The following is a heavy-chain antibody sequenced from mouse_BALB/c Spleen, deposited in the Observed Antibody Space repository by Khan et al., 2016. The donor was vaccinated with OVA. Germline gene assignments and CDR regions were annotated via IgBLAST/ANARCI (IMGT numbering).Heavy chain of an antibody. CDR2: IWSGGST. CDR1: DFSLTNYG. D-gene: IGHD1-1*01. J-gene: IGHJ3*01. V-gene: IGHV2-4*02. Sequence: VELVESGPGLVQPPQSLSITCTVSDFSLTNYGVHWVRQSPGQGLEWLGVIWSGGSTDYNVAFISRLSITKDNSKSQVFFKMNSLQVDDTAIYYCVRRDYGSSYGFAYWGQGTLVTVSA. CDR3: VRRDYGSSYGFAY.